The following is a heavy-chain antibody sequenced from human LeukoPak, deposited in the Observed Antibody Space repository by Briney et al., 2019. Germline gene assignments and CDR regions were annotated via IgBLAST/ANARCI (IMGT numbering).Heavy chain of an antibody. CDR1: GFTLRSYG. Sequence: GGSLRLSCAASGFTLRSYGMDWVRQAPGKGLEWVSYVSSSGTATNYADSVKGRFTTSRDNAKNSVYLQMNSLKAEDTAVCYCARGGAARPDYWGQGTLVTVSS. CDR3: ARGGAARPDY. CDR2: VSSSGTAT. V-gene: IGHV3-48*01. J-gene: IGHJ4*02. D-gene: IGHD6-6*01.